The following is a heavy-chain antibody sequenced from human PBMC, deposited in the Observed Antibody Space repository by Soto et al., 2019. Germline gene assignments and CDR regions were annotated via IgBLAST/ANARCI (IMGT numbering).Heavy chain of an antibody. CDR1: GGSIDSYY. Sequence: PSETLSLTCTVSGGSIDSYYWSWIRQPPGKGLEWIGYIYYSGSTNYNPSLKSRVTISVDTSKNQFSLKLNSVTAADTAVYYCASPKIAFYNWFDPWGQGTLVTVSS. J-gene: IGHJ5*02. V-gene: IGHV4-59*01. CDR3: ASPKIAFYNWFDP. D-gene: IGHD3-3*02. CDR2: IYYSGST.